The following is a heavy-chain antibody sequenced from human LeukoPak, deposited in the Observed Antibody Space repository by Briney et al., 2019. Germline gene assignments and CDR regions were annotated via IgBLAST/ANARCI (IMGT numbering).Heavy chain of an antibody. Sequence: GGSLRLSCAASGFTFTNSWMAWVRQAPGKGLEWVANIKQDGSTKHYADSLKGRFTISRDNPRNSLYLRMNNLRADDTAVYYCTRDTEGSLDYWGQGILVTVAS. CDR1: GFTFTNSW. CDR2: IKQDGSTK. J-gene: IGHJ4*02. D-gene: IGHD1-26*01. V-gene: IGHV3-7*01. CDR3: TRDTEGSLDY.